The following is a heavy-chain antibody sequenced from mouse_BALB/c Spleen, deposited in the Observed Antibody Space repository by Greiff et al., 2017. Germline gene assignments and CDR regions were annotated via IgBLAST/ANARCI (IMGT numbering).Heavy chain of an antibody. CDR3: ARGYGNYDPYYFDY. V-gene: IGHV5-6-3*01. D-gene: IGHD2-1*01. CDR1: GFTFSSYG. CDR2: INSNGGST. Sequence: EVHLVESGGGLVQPGGSLKLSCAASGFTFSSYGMSWVRQTPDKRLELVATINSNGGSTYYPDSVKGRFTISRDNAKNTLYLQMSSLKSEDTAMYYCARGYGNYDPYYFDYWGQGTTLTVSS. J-gene: IGHJ2*01.